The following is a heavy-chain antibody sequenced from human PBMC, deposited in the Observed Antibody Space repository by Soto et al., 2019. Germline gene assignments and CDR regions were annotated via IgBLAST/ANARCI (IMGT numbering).Heavy chain of an antibody. D-gene: IGHD2-21*01. J-gene: IGHJ4*02. CDR1: GFSVGGNY. CDR3: ARGPNSDC. V-gene: IGHV3-53*01. Sequence: EERLVQSGGGLVQPGGSLRLSCAASGFSVGGNYMSWVRQAPGKGLELVSLIYSGGNPFYAYSMKGRFTLSRDNSNNMVYLQMASLRAEDTAVYYCARGPNSDCWGQGTLVIVSS. CDR2: IYSGGNP.